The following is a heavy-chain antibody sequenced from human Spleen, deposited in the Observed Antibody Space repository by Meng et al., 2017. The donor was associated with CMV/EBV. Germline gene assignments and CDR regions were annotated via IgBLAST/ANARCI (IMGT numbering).Heavy chain of an antibody. CDR2: ISSSNTYI. CDR1: GFTCSSYS. Sequence: AASGFTCSSYSMNWVRQAPGKGLEWVASISSSNTYIYYADSVKGRFTISRDNAKNSLYLQMNSLRAEDTAVYYCARENSGENWFDPWGQGTLVTVSS. V-gene: IGHV3-21*06. J-gene: IGHJ5*02. CDR3: ARENSGENWFDP. D-gene: IGHD1-26*01.